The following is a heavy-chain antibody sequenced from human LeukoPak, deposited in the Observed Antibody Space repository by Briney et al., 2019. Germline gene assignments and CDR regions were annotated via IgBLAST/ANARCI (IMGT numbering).Heavy chain of an antibody. D-gene: IGHD2-15*01. CDR1: GGTFSSYA. CDR2: VIPIFGTA. CDR3: ARVVKLLGRWLDP. J-gene: IGHJ5*02. V-gene: IGHV1-69*05. Sequence: SAVTVSCKASGGTFSSYAIRWVGQAPARGLEGMGGVIPIFGTANYAQKFQGRGTITTDESTSTASMELSRLRSEDTAVYSCARVVKLLGRWLDPWGQGTLVTVSS.